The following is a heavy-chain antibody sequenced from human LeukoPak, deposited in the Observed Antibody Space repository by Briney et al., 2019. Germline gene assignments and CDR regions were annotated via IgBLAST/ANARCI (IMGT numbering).Heavy chain of an antibody. CDR2: ISGSGGST. CDR1: GFTFSSYS. V-gene: IGHV3-23*01. Sequence: GGSLRLSCAASGFTFSSYSMSWVRQAPGKGLEWVSLISGSGGSTYYAESVKGRFTISRDNSKNTLYLQMNSLKIEDTAMYYCASSYINSYPKDRIFDYWGQGTLVTVSS. J-gene: IGHJ4*02. D-gene: IGHD6-13*01. CDR3: ASSYINSYPKDRIFDY.